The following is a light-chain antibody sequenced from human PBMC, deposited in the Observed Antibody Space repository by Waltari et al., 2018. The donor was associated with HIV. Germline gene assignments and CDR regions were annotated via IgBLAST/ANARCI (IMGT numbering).Light chain of an antibody. CDR1: SSAVGGYKY. Sequence: QSALTPPASVSGSPGQSITISCTGTSSAVGGYKYVSWYQQHPGKAPKLMIYEVNNRPSGISDRFSGSKSANTASLTISGLQADDEADYYCIPFTTTNSPHVLFGGGTKLTV. CDR2: EVN. CDR3: IPFTTTNSPHVL. J-gene: IGLJ2*01. V-gene: IGLV2-14*01.